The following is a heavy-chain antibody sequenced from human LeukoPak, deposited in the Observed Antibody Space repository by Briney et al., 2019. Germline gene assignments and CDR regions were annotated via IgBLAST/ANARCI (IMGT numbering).Heavy chain of an antibody. J-gene: IGHJ5*02. CDR2: INHSGST. CDR3: TRSHSRYYDFWSGTKGNWFDP. V-gene: IGHV4-34*01. D-gene: IGHD3-3*01. Sequence: PSETLSLTCAVYGGSFSGYYWSWIRQPPGKGLEWIGEINHSGSTNYNPSLKSRVTISVDTSKNQFSLKLSSVTAADTAVYYCTRSHSRYYDFWSGTKGNWFDPWGQGTLVTVSS. CDR1: GGSFSGYY.